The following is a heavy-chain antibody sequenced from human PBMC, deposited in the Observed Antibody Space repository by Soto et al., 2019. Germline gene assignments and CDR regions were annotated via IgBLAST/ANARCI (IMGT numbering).Heavy chain of an antibody. V-gene: IGHV3-11*01. CDR3: ARDRSVDYGDYVTK. J-gene: IGHJ4*02. D-gene: IGHD4-17*01. CDR1: GFTFNDYY. CDR2: ISSSGSTI. Sequence: PGGSLRLSCAASGFTFNDYYMSWIRQAPGKGLEWVSYISSSGSTIYYADSVKGRFTISRDNAKNSLYLQMNSLRAEDTAVYYCARDRSVDYGDYVTKWGQGTLVTVS.